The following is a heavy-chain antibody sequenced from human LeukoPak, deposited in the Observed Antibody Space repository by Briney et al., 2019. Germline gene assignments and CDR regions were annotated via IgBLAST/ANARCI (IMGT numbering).Heavy chain of an antibody. CDR3: ARGGWCSSTSCYIFDY. CDR2: IYYSGST. J-gene: IGHJ4*02. Sequence: PSETLSLTCTVSGGSISSYYWSWIRQPPGKGLEWIGYIYYSGSTNYNPSLKSRVTISVDTSKNQFSLKLSSVTAADTAVYYCARGGWCSSTSCYIFDYWGQGTLVTVSS. CDR1: GGSISSYY. D-gene: IGHD2-2*02. V-gene: IGHV4-59*01.